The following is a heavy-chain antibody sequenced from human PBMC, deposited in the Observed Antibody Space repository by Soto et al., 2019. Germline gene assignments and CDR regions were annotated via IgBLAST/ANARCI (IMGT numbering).Heavy chain of an antibody. V-gene: IGHV1-69*08. CDR3: ARDKGYCSDTSCPDFDY. Sequence: QVQLVQSVAEVKKPGSSVKVSCKASGGTLSSYTFSWVRQAPGHGLECMGRVIPNLGVTNYAKKFQGRFTIVVDTSTSTAYMELNRLRYEDTAVYYCARDKGYCSDTSCPDFDYWGQGTLVTVSS. CDR2: VIPNLGVT. J-gene: IGHJ4*02. D-gene: IGHD2-15*01. CDR1: GGTLSSYT.